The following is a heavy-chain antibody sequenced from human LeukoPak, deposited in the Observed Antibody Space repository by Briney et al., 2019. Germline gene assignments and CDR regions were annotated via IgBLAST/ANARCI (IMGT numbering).Heavy chain of an antibody. CDR3: ARGVSYDSSSSDAFDI. CDR2: IYHSGST. J-gene: IGHJ3*02. V-gene: IGHV4-4*02. D-gene: IGHD3-22*01. CDR1: GGSISSSNW. Sequence: PSETLSLTCAVSGGSISSSNWWSWVRQPPGKGLEWIGEIYHSGSTNYNPSLKSRVTISVDKSKNQFSLKLSSVTAADTAVYYCARGVSYDSSSSDAFDIWGQGTMVTVSS.